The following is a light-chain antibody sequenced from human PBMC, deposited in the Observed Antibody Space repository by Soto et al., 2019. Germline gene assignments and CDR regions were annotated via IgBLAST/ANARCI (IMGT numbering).Light chain of an antibody. CDR3: QQYNNWPPIT. Sequence: EIVMTQSPATLSVSPGERATLSCRASQSVSSNLAWYQQKPGQAPTLLIYGASTRATGIPDRFSGSGSGTEFTLTISSLQSEDFEVYYCQQYNNWPPITFGQGTRLEMK. CDR1: QSVSSN. J-gene: IGKJ5*01. V-gene: IGKV3-15*01. CDR2: GAS.